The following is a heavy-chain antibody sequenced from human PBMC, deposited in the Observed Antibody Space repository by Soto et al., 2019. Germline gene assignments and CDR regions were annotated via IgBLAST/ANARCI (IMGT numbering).Heavy chain of an antibody. V-gene: IGHV3-23*01. CDR3: AKGGPFTGGFDP. Sequence: EGQLLQSGGDLVLPGGSLRLSCAGSGLTLRSYAMTWIRQTPEKGLEWVSTISGRSAVPSYADSVNGRFAVSRDNSQNTVYLQMNSLRHDDTATYYCAKGGPFTGGFDPWGQGSLVTVSS. J-gene: IGHJ5*02. D-gene: IGHD3-16*01. CDR1: GLTLRSYA. CDR2: ISGRSAVP.